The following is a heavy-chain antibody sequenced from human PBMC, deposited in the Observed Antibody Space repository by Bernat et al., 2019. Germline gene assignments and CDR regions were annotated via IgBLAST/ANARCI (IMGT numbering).Heavy chain of an antibody. CDR3: ARGRYYGSGSYYLFDY. CDR2: ISYDGSNK. D-gene: IGHD3-10*01. CDR1: GFTFSSYA. J-gene: IGHJ4*02. Sequence: QVQLVESGGGVVQPGRSLRLSCAASGFTFSSYAMHWVRQAPGKGLEWVAVISYDGSNKYYADSVKGRFTISRDNSKNTLYLQMNSLRAEDTAVYYFARGRYYGSGSYYLFDYWGQGTLVTVSS. V-gene: IGHV3-30-3*01.